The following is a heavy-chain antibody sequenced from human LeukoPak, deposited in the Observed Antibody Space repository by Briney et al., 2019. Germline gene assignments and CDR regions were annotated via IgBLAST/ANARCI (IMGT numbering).Heavy chain of an antibody. CDR1: GCTFSGCW. J-gene: IGHJ3*01. CDR3: ARSSYSSSSSV. V-gene: IGHV3-7*03. Sequence: PGGSLTLSCAVSGCTFSGCWLCWCRQAPGKGLGWLASIKADGSEGYYADVVKGRFTNSKDNAKNSLYLQINSLRAEDTAVYYFARSSYSSSSSVWGQGTMVTVSS. D-gene: IGHD6-6*01. CDR2: IKADGSEG.